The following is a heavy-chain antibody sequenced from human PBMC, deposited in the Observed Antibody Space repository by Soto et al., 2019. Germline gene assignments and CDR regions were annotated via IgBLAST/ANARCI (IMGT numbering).Heavy chain of an antibody. V-gene: IGHV1-46*01. Sequence: ASVKVSCKASGYTFTSYYMHWVRQAPGQGLEWMGIINPSGSSTSYAQKFQGRVTMTRDTSTSTVYMELSSLRSEDTAVYYCARGDGSYDSSGYYPPSYDYWGQGTLVTVS. CDR2: INPSGSST. CDR1: GYTFTSYY. J-gene: IGHJ4*02. D-gene: IGHD3-22*01. CDR3: ARGDGSYDSSGYYPPSYDY.